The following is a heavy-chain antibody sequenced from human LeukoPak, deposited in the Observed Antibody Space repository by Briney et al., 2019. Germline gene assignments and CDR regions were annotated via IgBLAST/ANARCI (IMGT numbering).Heavy chain of an antibody. V-gene: IGHV1-8*01. D-gene: IGHD3-10*01. CDR3: ARGRGNAYGSGSPYYYYYMDV. CDR1: GYTFTSYD. CDR2: MNPNSGNT. J-gene: IGHJ6*03. Sequence: ASVKVSCKASGYTFTSYDINWVRQATGQGLEWMGWMNPNSGNTGYAQKFQGRVTMTRNTSISTAYMELSSLRSEDTAVYYYARGRGNAYGSGSPYYYYYMDVWGKGTTVTVS.